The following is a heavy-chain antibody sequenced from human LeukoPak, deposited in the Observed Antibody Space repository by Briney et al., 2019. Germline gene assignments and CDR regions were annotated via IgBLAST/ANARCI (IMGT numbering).Heavy chain of an antibody. Sequence: PSETLSLTCTVSGGSISSYYWSWIRQPPGKGLEWIGYIYYSGSTNYNPSLRSRVTISVDTSKNQISLKLSSVTAADTAVYYCARELIDGTAAGYFFDYWGQGTLVTVSS. D-gene: IGHD6-13*01. V-gene: IGHV4-59*01. J-gene: IGHJ4*02. CDR1: GGSISSYY. CDR2: IYYSGST. CDR3: ARELIDGTAAGYFFDY.